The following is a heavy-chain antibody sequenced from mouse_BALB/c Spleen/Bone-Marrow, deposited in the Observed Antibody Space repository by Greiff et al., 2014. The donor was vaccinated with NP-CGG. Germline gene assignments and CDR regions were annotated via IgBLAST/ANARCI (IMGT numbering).Heavy chain of an antibody. CDR3: ARLDGSKGFDY. D-gene: IGHD1-1*01. CDR2: IHNSGVT. CDR1: GYSITSGYS. V-gene: IGHV3-1*02. Sequence: EVKVVESGPGLVKPSQSLSLTCTVTGYSITSGYSWHWIRQFPGNKLEWMAYIHNSGVTNFNPSLKSRISISRDTSKNQFFLQLNSVTTEDTATYYCARLDGSKGFDYWGQGTTLTVSS. J-gene: IGHJ2*01.